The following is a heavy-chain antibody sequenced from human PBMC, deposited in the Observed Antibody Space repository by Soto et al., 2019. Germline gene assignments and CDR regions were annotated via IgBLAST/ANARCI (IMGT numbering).Heavy chain of an antibody. CDR2: TSGSGGST. J-gene: IGHJ6*02. CDR3: AKVTTGYSSGWPSYYYYGMDV. CDR1: GFTFSSYA. D-gene: IGHD6-19*01. V-gene: IGHV3-23*01. Sequence: PGGSLRLSCAASGFTFSSYAMSWVRQAPGKGLEWVSATSGSGGSTYYADSVKGRFTISRDNSKNTLYLQMNSLRAEDTAVYYCAKVTTGYSSGWPSYYYYGMDVWGQGTTVTVSS.